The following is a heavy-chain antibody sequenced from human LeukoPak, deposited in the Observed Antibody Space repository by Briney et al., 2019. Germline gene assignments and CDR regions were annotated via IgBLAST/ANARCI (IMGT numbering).Heavy chain of an antibody. CDR2: INHSGST. D-gene: IGHD1-26*01. Sequence: SETLSLTCAVYGGSFTTYYWSWIRQPPGKGLEWIGEINHSGSTNYNPSLKSRVTISVDTSKNQFSLEVSSDSAADTAVYYCVRQQLRSLGCSWGQGTLVTVSS. V-gene: IGHV4-34*01. J-gene: IGHJ5*02. CDR1: GGSFTTYY. CDR3: VRQQLRSLGCS.